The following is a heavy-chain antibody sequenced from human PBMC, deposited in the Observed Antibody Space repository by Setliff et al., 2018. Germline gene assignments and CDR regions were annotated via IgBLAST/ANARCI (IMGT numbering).Heavy chain of an antibody. CDR3: ARAPYGSSWYGYYYYYMDV. Sequence: GASVKVSCKASGHTFTGHHLHWVRQAPGQGLEWMGIINPSGGTTSYAQKFQGRVTMTRDTSTSTVYMDLSSLRFEDTAVYYCARAPYGSSWYGYYYYYMDVWGKGTTVTVSS. D-gene: IGHD6-13*01. J-gene: IGHJ6*03. CDR1: GHTFTGHH. V-gene: IGHV1-46*01. CDR2: INPSGGTT.